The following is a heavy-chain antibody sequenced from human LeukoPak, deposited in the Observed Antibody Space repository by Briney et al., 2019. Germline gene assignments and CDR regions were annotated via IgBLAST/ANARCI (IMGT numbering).Heavy chain of an antibody. CDR1: GFTFSSYG. CDR3: ARDPYSGSYGADYYYYMDV. J-gene: IGHJ6*03. D-gene: IGHD1-26*01. V-gene: IGHV3-30*03. CDR2: ISYDGSNK. Sequence: GGSLRLSCAASGFTFSSYGMHWVRRAPGKGLEWVAVISYDGSNKYYADSVKGRFTISRDNAKSSLYLQMNSLRAEDTAVYYCARDPYSGSYGADYYYYMDVWGKGTTVTISS.